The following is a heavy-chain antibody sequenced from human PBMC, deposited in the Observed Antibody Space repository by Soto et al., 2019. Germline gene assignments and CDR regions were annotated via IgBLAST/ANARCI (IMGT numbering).Heavy chain of an antibody. J-gene: IGHJ6*02. Sequence: SRNISCQVSGCTFTNYCICWVRQMPGKGLECSGVIYPVDSDTKYSPSFQGQVTFSADKSINTAYLQWTSLKASDPDMYFCGRLTGLPHYYSTDVWGQGTTVTVSS. V-gene: IGHV5-51*01. CDR1: GCTFTNYC. CDR2: IYPVDSDT. CDR3: GRLTGLPHYYSTDV. D-gene: IGHD3-9*01.